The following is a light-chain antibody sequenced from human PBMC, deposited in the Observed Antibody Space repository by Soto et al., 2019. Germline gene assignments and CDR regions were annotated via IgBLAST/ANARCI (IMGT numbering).Light chain of an antibody. J-gene: IGKJ1*01. Sequence: DIQMTQSPSSLSASVGDRVTITCRASQSISNYLNWYQQKPGKAPKLLMYAASSLQSGVPSRFDGSVSGTDVTLTISSLQPEDFATYYCQQSYSTPRTFGQGTKVEIK. CDR3: QQSYSTPRT. V-gene: IGKV1-39*01. CDR2: AAS. CDR1: QSISNY.